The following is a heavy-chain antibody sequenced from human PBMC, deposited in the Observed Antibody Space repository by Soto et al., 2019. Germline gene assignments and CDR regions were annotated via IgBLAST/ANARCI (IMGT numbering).Heavy chain of an antibody. J-gene: IGHJ4*02. CDR1: GGTFSSYA. CDR2: IIPIFGTA. D-gene: IGHD3-10*01. CDR3: ARGVRDGSVYYFDH. Sequence: QVQLVQSGAEVKKPGSSVKVSCKASGGTFSSYAISWVRQAPGQGLEWMGGIIPIFGTANYAQKFQGRVTITANESTSSADMGRSSLRAEDTAVYYCARGVRDGSVYYFDHWGQGTLVTVSS. V-gene: IGHV1-69*12.